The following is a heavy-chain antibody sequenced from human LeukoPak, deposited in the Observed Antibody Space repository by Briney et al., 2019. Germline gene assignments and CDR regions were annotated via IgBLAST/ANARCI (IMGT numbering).Heavy chain of an antibody. CDR2: ISGSGGST. V-gene: IGHV3-23*01. Sequence: GGSLRLSCAASGFTFSSYAMSWVRQAPGKGLEWVSAISGSGGSTYYADSVKGRFTISRDNSKNTLYLQMNSLRAEDTAVYYCARSYSSSWDQSYCYYGMDVWGQGTTVTVSS. CDR3: ARSYSSSWDQSYCYYGMDV. J-gene: IGHJ6*02. D-gene: IGHD6-13*01. CDR1: GFTFSSYA.